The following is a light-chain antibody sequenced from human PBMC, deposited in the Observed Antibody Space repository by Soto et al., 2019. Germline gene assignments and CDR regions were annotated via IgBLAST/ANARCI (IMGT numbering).Light chain of an antibody. Sequence: DIQLTQSPSFLSASVGDRVTITCRASQGIRCYLAWYQQKPGKAPKLLIYAASTLQSGVPSRFRGSGSGTDSNLTISIRQPEDFATYYCQQLNSSPITFGQGTRLEIK. CDR3: QQLNSSPIT. J-gene: IGKJ5*01. CDR2: AAS. V-gene: IGKV1-9*01. CDR1: QGIRCY.